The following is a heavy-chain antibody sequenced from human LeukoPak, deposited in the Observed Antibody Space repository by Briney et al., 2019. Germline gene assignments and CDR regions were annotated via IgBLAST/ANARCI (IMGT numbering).Heavy chain of an antibody. CDR2: IHRSGSP. Sequence: TSETLSLTCTVSLDSTTSNFWSWVRQPPGKGLEWIGEIHRSGSPNYNPSLQSRVTISIDRSRNQIVLELSSVTAADTAVYYCAREILGGFNPGAYWGRGTLVTVSS. V-gene: IGHV4-4*02. J-gene: IGHJ4*02. CDR3: AREILGGFNPGAY. D-gene: IGHD1-14*01. CDR1: LDSTTSNF.